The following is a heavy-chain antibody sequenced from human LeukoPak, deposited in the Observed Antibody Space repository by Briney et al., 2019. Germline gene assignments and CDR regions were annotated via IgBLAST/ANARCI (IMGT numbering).Heavy chain of an antibody. D-gene: IGHD6-19*01. Sequence: PGGSLRLSCAASGFTFSSYAMSWVRQAPGKGLEWVALISYDGSNKNYADSVKGRFTISRDNSKNTLYLQMNSLRAEDTAVYYCAKQSRSSGWYPIDYWGQGTLVTVSS. CDR3: AKQSRSSGWYPIDY. J-gene: IGHJ4*02. CDR1: GFTFSSYA. V-gene: IGHV3-30-3*02. CDR2: ISYDGSNK.